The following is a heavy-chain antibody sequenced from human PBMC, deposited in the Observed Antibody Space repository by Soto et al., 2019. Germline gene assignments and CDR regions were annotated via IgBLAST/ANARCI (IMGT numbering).Heavy chain of an antibody. CDR2: IIPIFGTA. D-gene: IGHD2-15*01. V-gene: IGHV1-69*01. CDR3: ASGRYCSGGSCYSFYYYYGMDV. CDR1: GGTFSSYA. Sequence: QVQLVQSGAEVKKPGSSVKVSCKASGGTFSSYAISWVRQAPGQGLEWMGGIIPIFGTANYAQKFQGRVTITADASMSTAYMELSSLRSEDTAVYYCASGRYCSGGSCYSFYYYYGMDVWGQGTTVTVSS. J-gene: IGHJ6*02.